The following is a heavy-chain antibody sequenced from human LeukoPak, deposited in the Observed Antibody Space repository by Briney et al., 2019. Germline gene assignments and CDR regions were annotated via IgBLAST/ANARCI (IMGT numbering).Heavy chain of an antibody. CDR2: IIPIFGTA. J-gene: IGHJ3*02. CDR1: GGTFTSYA. CDR3: ARDLADDAFDI. Sequence: GASVKVSCKASGGTFTSYAISWVRHAPGQGLEWMGGIIPIFGTANYAQKFQGRVPITADKSTSTAYMELSSLRSEDTAVYYCARDLADDAFDIWGQGTMVTVSS. V-gene: IGHV1-69*06.